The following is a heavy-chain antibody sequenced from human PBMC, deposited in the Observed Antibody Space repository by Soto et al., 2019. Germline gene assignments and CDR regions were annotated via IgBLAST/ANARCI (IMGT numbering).Heavy chain of an antibody. CDR1: GFTFSFYG. V-gene: IGHV3-33*01. J-gene: IGHJ4*02. D-gene: IGHD2-2*01. Sequence: GGSLRLSCAASGFTFSFYGIHWVRQAPGQGLEWVAVIWHDGSIEHYADSVKGRFTISRDNSKNTLYLQMTSLRAEDTAVYYCATDISNSSTTGSRTYYFDYWGQGALVPVSS. CDR3: ATDISNSSTTGSRTYYFDY. CDR2: IWHDGSIE.